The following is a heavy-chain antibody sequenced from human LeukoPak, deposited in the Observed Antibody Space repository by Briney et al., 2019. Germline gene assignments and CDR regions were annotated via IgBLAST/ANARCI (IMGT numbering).Heavy chain of an antibody. J-gene: IGHJ4*02. D-gene: IGHD1-14*01. CDR3: AREILGGFNPGAY. V-gene: IGHV4-4*02. CDR1: LDSTTSNF. CDR2: IHRSGSP. Sequence: SETLSLTCTVSLDSTTSNFWSWVCQPPGKGLEWIGEIHRSGSPNYNPSLQSRVTISIDRSRNQIALELSSVTAADTAVYYCAREILGGFNPGAYWGQGTLVTVSP.